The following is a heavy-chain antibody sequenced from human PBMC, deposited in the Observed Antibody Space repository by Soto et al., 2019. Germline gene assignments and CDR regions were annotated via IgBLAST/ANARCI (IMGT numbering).Heavy chain of an antibody. J-gene: IGHJ3*02. V-gene: IGHV1-69*02. CDR2: IIPILGIA. CDR1: GGTFSSYT. Sequence: QVQLVQSGAEVKKPGSSVKVSCKASGGTFSSYTISWVRQAPGQGLEWMGRIIPILGIANYAQKFQGRVTITADKSTSTAYMELSSLRSEDTAVYYCARAVVATNDAFDIWGQGTMVTVSS. D-gene: IGHD5-12*01. CDR3: ARAVVATNDAFDI.